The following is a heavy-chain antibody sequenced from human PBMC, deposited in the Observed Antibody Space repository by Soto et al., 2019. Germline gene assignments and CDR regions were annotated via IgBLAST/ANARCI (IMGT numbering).Heavy chain of an antibody. V-gene: IGHV5-51*01. CDR1: GYSFNSYW. J-gene: IGHJ6*02. CDR3: ARTAAAGKYYYGVDV. Sequence: CKGSGYSFNSYWIGWVRQMPGKGLEWMGIIYPGDSDTRYSPSFQGQVTISADKSISTAYLQWSSLKASDTAIYYCARTAAAGKYYYGVDVWGQGTTVTVSS. D-gene: IGHD6-13*01. CDR2: IYPGDSDT.